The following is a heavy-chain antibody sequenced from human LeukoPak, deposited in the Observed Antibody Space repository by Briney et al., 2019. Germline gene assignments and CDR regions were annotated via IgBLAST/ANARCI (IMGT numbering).Heavy chain of an antibody. CDR1: GYTFTIYY. CDR3: ARVRYCSGGSCYSGFDY. J-gene: IGHJ4*02. CDR2: INSSGGST. D-gene: IGHD2-15*01. V-gene: IGHV1-46*01. Sequence: ASVKVSCKASGYTFTIYYMHWVRQGPGQGLEWMGIINSSGGSTSYAQKFQGRVTMTRDTSTSTVHMELSSLRSEDTAVYYCARVRYCSGGSCYSGFDYWGQGTLVTVSS.